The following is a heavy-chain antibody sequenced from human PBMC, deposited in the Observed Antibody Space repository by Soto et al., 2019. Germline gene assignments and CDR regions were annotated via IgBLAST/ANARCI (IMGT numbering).Heavy chain of an antibody. V-gene: IGHV4-39*01. CDR3: ARRDYSGSYHFDH. Sequence: SSETLSLTCTVSGDSLSSRSHHWGWIRQAPGRGLEWIGTISDSGNTYSNSSLRGRVTISVDPAKNQFTLRLTAVTAADTAVYYCARRDYSGSYHFDHWGQGALVTVSS. CDR2: ISDSGNT. D-gene: IGHD1-26*01. J-gene: IGHJ4*02. CDR1: GDSLSSRSHH.